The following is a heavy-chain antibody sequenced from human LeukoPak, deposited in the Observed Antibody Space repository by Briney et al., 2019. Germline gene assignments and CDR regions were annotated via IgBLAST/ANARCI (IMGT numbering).Heavy chain of an antibody. J-gene: IGHJ4*02. CDR2: ISSSSSYI. Sequence: GGSLRLSCAASGFTFSSYSMNWVRQAPGKGLEWVSSISSSSSYIYYADSVKGRFTISRDNAKNSLYLQMNSLRAEDTAVYYCARYYTIDYYDSSGYLDYWGQGTLVTVSS. D-gene: IGHD3-22*01. CDR1: GFTFSSYS. CDR3: ARYYTIDYYDSSGYLDY. V-gene: IGHV3-21*04.